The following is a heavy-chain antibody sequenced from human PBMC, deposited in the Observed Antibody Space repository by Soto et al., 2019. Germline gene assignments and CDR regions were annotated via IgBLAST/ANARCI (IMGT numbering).Heavy chain of an antibody. V-gene: IGHV4-31*11. CDR2: IYYSGST. CDR3: ARVSDSYYYYYYMDV. D-gene: IGHD3-22*01. J-gene: IGHJ6*03. Sequence: SETLSLTCAVYGGSFSSGGYYWSWIRQHPGKGLEWIGYIYYSGSTNYNPSLKSRVTISVDTSKNQFSLKLSSVTAADTAVYYCARVSDSYYYYYYMDVWGKGTTVTVSS. CDR1: GGSFSSGGYY.